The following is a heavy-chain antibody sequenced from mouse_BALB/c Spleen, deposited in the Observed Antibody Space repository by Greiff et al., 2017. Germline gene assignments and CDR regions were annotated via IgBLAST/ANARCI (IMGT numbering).Heavy chain of an antibody. CDR1: GFSLSTSGMG. CDR3: ARRTRAYAMDY. D-gene: IGHD3-1*01. Sequence: QVTLKVSGPGILQPSQTLSLTCSFSGFSLSTSGMGVSWIRQPSGKGLEWLAHIYWDDDKRYNPSLKSRLTISKDTSRNQVFLKITSVDTADTATYDCARRTRAYAMDYWGQGTSVTVSS. V-gene: IGHV8-12*01. J-gene: IGHJ4*01. CDR2: IYWDDDK.